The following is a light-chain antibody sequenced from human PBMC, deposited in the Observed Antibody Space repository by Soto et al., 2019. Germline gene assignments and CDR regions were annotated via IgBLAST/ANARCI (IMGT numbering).Light chain of an antibody. CDR3: HQYDSSPLT. V-gene: IGKV3-20*01. Sequence: EIVLTQSPGTLSLSPGERATLSCRASQSVSSSYLAWYQQKPGQAPRLLIYGASSRSTGIPDRFSGSGSGTDFTFTISRLEPEDFAVYYCHQYDSSPLTFGGGIKEELK. J-gene: IGKJ4*01. CDR1: QSVSSSY. CDR2: GAS.